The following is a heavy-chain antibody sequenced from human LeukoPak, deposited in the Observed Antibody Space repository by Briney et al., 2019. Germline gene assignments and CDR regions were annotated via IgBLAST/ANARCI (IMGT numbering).Heavy chain of an antibody. CDR1: GFTVSSNY. D-gene: IGHD3/OR15-3a*01. J-gene: IGHJ6*02. V-gene: IGHV3-53*05. CDR2: IYSGGST. Sequence: GGSLRLSCAASGFTVSSNYMSWVRQAPGKGLEWVSVIYSGGSTHYADSVKGRFTISRDNSKNTLYLQMNSLRAEDTALYYCAKDMRDFLDHYGMDVWGQGTTVTVSS. CDR3: AKDMRDFLDHYGMDV.